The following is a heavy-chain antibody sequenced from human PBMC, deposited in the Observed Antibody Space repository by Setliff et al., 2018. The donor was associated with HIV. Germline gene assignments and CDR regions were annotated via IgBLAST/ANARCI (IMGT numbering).Heavy chain of an antibody. D-gene: IGHD1-26*01. Sequence: PSETLSLTCTVSGGSISSSSYYWGWIRQPPGKGLEWIVSIPYSGSTYYNPSLKSRVSLSVDTSKNQFSLNLSSVTAADTSVYYCARSPVGTPDYYFDYWGHGTLVTVSS. CDR2: IPYSGST. V-gene: IGHV4-39*07. J-gene: IGHJ4*01. CDR1: GGSISSSSYY. CDR3: ARSPVGTPDYYFDY.